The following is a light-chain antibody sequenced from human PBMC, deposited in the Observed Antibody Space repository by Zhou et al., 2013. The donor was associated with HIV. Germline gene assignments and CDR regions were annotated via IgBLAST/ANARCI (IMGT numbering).Light chain of an antibody. J-gene: IGKJ4*01. CDR2: DAS. CDR3: QQYDDWPPLT. Sequence: EIVLTQSPATLSLSPGERATLSCRASQSVSSDLAWYQQKPGQAPRLLIYDASNRTTAIPARFSGSGSGTDFTLTISSLQSEDFAIYYCQQYDDWPPLTFGGGTKVEIK. CDR1: QSVSSD. V-gene: IGKV3-11*01.